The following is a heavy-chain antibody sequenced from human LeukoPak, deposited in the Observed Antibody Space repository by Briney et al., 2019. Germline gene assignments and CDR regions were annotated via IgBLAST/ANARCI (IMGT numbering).Heavy chain of an antibody. CDR3: AIEVASAAFDY. V-gene: IGHV3-74*03. D-gene: IGHD5-12*01. J-gene: IGHJ4*01. Sequence: PGGSLRLSCAASGFTFSGYWMHWVRQAPGKGLVWVSLIKSDGSSAMYADSVKGRFSISRDNAKNTLYLQMNSLRAEDTAVYFCAIEVASAAFDYWGQGTPVTVFS. CDR2: IKSDGSSA. CDR1: GFTFSGYW.